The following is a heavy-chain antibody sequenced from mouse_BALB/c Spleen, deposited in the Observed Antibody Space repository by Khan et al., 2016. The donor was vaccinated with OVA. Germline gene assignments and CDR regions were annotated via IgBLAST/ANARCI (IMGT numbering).Heavy chain of an antibody. CDR2: IWSDGST. V-gene: IGHV2-6-1*01. CDR1: GFSLTNYG. Sequence: VQLQESGPGLVAPSQSLSITCTISGFSLTNYGIHWVRQPPGKGLEWLVVIWSDGSTTYNSTLKSRLSITKDNSKSQVFLKMNSLQTDDTAMYYCARQPYYHYYVLDYWGQGTSGTVA. J-gene: IGHJ4*01. CDR3: ARQPYYHYYVLDY. D-gene: IGHD2-10*01.